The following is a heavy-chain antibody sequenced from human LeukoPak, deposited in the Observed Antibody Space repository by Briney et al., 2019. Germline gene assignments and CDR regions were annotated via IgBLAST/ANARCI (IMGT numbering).Heavy chain of an antibody. CDR3: ARQNPDYYDSSGYYLFDY. J-gene: IGHJ4*02. V-gene: IGHV4-34*01. D-gene: IGHD3-22*01. CDR2: IYYSGST. CDR1: GGTFTGDY. Sequence: SETLSLTCAVYGGTFTGDYWSWIRQPPGKGLEWIGSIYYSGSTYYNPSLKSRVTISVDTSKNQFSLKLSSVTAADTAVYYCARQNPDYYDSSGYYLFDYWGQGTLVTVSS.